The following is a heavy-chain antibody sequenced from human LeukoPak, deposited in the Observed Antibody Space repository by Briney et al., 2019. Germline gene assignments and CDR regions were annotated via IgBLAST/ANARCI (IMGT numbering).Heavy chain of an antibody. CDR1: GGSISSYY. CDR3: AGRGSSGWYYFDY. CDR2: IYYSGST. J-gene: IGHJ4*02. D-gene: IGHD6-19*01. V-gene: IGHV4-59*01. Sequence: SETLSLTCTVSGGSISSYYWSWIRQPPGKGLEWIGYIYYSGSTNYNPSLKSRVTISVDTSKNQFSLKLSSVTAADTAVYYCAGRGSSGWYYFDYWGQGTLVTVSS.